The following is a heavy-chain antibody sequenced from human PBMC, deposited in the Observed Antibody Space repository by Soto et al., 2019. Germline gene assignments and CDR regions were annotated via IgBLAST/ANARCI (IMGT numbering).Heavy chain of an antibody. Sequence: ASVKVSCKASGYIFTSYYIHWVRQAPGQGLEWMGWINPFDGSRMFAQSFQGRVTMTRDTSTSTVYMEVSSLRSEDTAVYYCARGLYNPFDYWGQ. V-gene: IGHV1-46*01. CDR1: GYIFTSYY. J-gene: IGHJ4*02. D-gene: IGHD1-20*01. CDR3: ARGLYNPFDY. CDR2: INPFDGSR.